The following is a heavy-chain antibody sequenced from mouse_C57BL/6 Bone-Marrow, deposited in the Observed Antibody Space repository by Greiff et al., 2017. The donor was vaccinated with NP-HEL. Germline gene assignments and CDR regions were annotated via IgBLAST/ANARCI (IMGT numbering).Heavy chain of an antibody. CDR2: ILPGSGNT. J-gene: IGHJ2*01. CDR1: GYTFTGNW. V-gene: IGHV1-9*01. Sequence: VQLQQPGAELVKPGASVKLSCKASGYTFTGNWIEWVKQRPGHGLEWIGEILPGSGNTYYNERFKGKATFTADTSSNTAYMQLSSLTTEDSAIYYCARDYYGSSYFDYWGQGTTLTVSS. D-gene: IGHD1-1*01. CDR3: ARDYYGSSYFDY.